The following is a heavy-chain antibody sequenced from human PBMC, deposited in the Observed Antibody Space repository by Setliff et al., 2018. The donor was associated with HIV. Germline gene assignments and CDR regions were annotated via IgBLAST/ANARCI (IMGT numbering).Heavy chain of an antibody. D-gene: IGHD3-16*01. CDR3: ARNAYFES. CDR1: GGSTSSGDYY. CDR2: IQNSGST. J-gene: IGHJ4*02. Sequence: PSETLSLTCTVSGGSTSSGDYYWNWIRQTAGKGLEWIGHIQNSGSTNYNPSLKSRVTMSVDTSKNQFSLKLISVSAADTAVYYCARNAYFESWGQGTLVTVSS. V-gene: IGHV4-61*09.